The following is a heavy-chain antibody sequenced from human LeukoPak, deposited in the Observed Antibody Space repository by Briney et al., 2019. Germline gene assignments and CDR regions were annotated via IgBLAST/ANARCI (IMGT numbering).Heavy chain of an antibody. CDR2: ISSSSGTI. Sequence: QSGGSLRLSCAASGFTFSSYSMNWVRQAPGKGLEWVSYISSSSGTIYYADSVRGRFTISRDNGKNSLYLQMNSLRDEDTAVYYCARVWHCTSTSCYDYWGQGTLVTVSS. J-gene: IGHJ4*02. CDR1: GFTFSSYS. D-gene: IGHD2-2*01. V-gene: IGHV3-48*02. CDR3: ARVWHCTSTSCYDY.